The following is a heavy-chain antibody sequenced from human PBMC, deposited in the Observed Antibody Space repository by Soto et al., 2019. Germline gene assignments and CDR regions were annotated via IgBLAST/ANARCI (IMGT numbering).Heavy chain of an antibody. D-gene: IGHD6-25*01. V-gene: IGHV1-69*06. CDR3: ASEGSGKKAGYNGLGSLGY. J-gene: IGHJ4*02. Sequence: QVQLVQSGAEVKTPGSSLKVSCKVSGSRFSNYVISWVRQAPGHGLEWLGRTIPIFNSTKYAQSFQGRVTNAANKATRTASLELSSLRFDDMAFYYLASEGSGKKAGYNGLGSLGYWGQGTLVTVSS. CDR1: GSRFSNYV. CDR2: TIPIFNST.